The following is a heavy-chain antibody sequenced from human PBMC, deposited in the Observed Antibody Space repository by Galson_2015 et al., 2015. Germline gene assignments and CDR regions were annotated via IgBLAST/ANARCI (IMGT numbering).Heavy chain of an antibody. CDR2: IYPGDSDT. D-gene: IGHD2-2*01. CDR3: ARHGQGDIVVVPALFMDV. V-gene: IGHV5-51*01. CDR1: GYSFTSYW. Sequence: QSGAEVTKPGESLKISCTGSGYSFTSYWIGWVRQMPGKGLEWVGIIYPGDSDTRYSPSFQGQVTISADKSISTAYLQWSSLKASDTAMYYCARHGQGDIVVVPALFMDVWGKGTTVTVSS. J-gene: IGHJ6*03.